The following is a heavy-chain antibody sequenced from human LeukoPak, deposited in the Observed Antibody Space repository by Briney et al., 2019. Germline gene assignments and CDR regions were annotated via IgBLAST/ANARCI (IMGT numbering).Heavy chain of an antibody. J-gene: IGHJ4*02. CDR1: GLTFSDYY. CDR2: IIGSGDDI. CDR3: AKGTSGWGSDSYFDY. V-gene: IGHV3-11*01. Sequence: PGGSLRLSCAVSGLTFSDYYMSWIRQAPGKGLEWVSYIIGSGDDIYYADSVKGRFTISRDNAKNSLYLQMNNLRADDTAVYYCAKGTSGWGSDSYFDYWGQGTLVTVSS. D-gene: IGHD6-19*01.